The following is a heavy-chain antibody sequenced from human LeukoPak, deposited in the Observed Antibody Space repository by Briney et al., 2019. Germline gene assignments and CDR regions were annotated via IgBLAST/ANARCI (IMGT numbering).Heavy chain of an antibody. CDR1: GYNFTTYY. J-gene: IGHJ5*02. V-gene: IGHV1-46*01. Sequence: GASVKVSCKASGYNFTTYYMHWVRQAPGQGLEWMGIINPSGGSKRYAQKFQGRVTITADESTSTAYMELSSLRSEDTAVYYCARDHPRIWFDPWGQGTLVTVSS. D-gene: IGHD2-15*01. CDR2: INPSGGSK. CDR3: ARDHPRIWFDP.